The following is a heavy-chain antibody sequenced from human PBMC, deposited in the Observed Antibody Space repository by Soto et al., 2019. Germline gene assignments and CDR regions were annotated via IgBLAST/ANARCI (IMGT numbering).Heavy chain of an antibody. CDR2: ISGSGGST. J-gene: IGHJ4*02. V-gene: IGHV3-23*01. D-gene: IGHD3-22*01. CDR1: GFTFSSYA. CDR3: ANQKTGGQWFPVPFDY. Sequence: PGGSLRLSCAASGFTFSSYAMSWVRQAPGKGLEWVSAISGSGGSTYYADSVKGRFTISRDNSKNTLYLQMNSLRAEDTAVYYCANQKTGGQWFPVPFDYWGQGTLVTVSS.